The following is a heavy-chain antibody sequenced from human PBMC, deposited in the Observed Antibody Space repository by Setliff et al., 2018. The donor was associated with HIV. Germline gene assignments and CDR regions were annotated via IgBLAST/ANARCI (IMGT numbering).Heavy chain of an antibody. V-gene: IGHV4-39*07. J-gene: IGHJ4*02. Sequence: SETLSLTCTVSGGSISSSSSYGGWIRQSPGKGLEWSGSVYYSRSTFYNPSRRSRVTISVDTSKNQFSLKLSSVTAADTALYYCARGVAAAGLWGQGTLVTVSS. CDR1: GGSISSSSSY. D-gene: IGHD6-13*01. CDR3: ARGVAAAGL. CDR2: VYYSRST.